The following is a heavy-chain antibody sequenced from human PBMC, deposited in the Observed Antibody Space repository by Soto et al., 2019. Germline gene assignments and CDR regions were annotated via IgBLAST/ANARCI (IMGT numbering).Heavy chain of an antibody. CDR1: GYTFTSYG. CDR3: ARGRYGDY. CDR2: ISAHNGNT. Sequence: GPEVKKPGASVRVSCKASGYTFTSYGITWARQAPGQGLEWMGWISAHNGNTDYAQKLQGRVIVTRDTSTSTAYMELRSLRSDDTAVYDCARGRYGDYWGQGALVTVSS. J-gene: IGHJ4*02. V-gene: IGHV1-18*01. D-gene: IGHD1-1*01.